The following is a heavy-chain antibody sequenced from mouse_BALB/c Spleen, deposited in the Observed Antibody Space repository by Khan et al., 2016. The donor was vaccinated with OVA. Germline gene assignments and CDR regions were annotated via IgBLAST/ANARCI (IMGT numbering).Heavy chain of an antibody. V-gene: IGHV1-9*01. D-gene: IGHD1-1*01. CDR2: ILPGSGRN. CDR3: ARGNYYGSSSWFGY. Sequence: LEESGAELMKPGASVKISCKATGYTFSSYWIEWVKQRPGHGLEWIGEILPGSGRNNYNEKFKGKATLTADTSSNTAYMQLSSLTSEDSAVYYCARGNYYGSSSWFGYWGQGTLVTVSA. CDR1: GYTFSSYW. J-gene: IGHJ3*01.